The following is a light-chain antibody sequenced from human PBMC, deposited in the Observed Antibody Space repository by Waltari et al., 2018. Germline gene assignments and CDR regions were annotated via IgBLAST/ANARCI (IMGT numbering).Light chain of an antibody. Sequence: DIQMTQSPSTLSASGGDRVTMTCRARQSISSWLAWYQQKPGKAPKLLIYKASSLESGVPSRFSGSGSGTEFTLTISSLQPDDFATYYCQQYNSYAWTFGQGTKVEIK. CDR1: QSISSW. J-gene: IGKJ1*01. V-gene: IGKV1-5*03. CDR3: QQYNSYAWT. CDR2: KAS.